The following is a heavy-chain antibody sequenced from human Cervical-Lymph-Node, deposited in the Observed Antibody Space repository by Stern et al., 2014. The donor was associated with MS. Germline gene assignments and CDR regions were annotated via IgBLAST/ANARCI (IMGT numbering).Heavy chain of an antibody. Sequence: VQLEESGADVKKPGSSVRVSCKASGGISWLRQAPGQGLEWMGGIIPFVGTGTVNYAQNFQGRLTLIADTSTNTTYMELSSLRLDDTAVYYGARGAGDNWFDPWGQGTLVSVSS. V-gene: IGHV1-69*06. J-gene: IGHJ5*02. CDR2: IIPFVGTGTV. D-gene: IGHD3-10*01. CDR1: GG. CDR3: ARGAGDNWFDP.